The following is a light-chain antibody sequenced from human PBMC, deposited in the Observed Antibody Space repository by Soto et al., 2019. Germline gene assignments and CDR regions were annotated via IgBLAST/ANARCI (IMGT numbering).Light chain of an antibody. Sequence: EIVMTQSPATLSVSPGERATLSCRASESTNNYLAWYQQKPGQAPRLLIDGASTRAAGIPPRFSGSGSGTEFTLTISSLQPEDVATYYCQKYNSAPRTFGQGTKLEIK. CDR3: QKYNSAPRT. CDR1: ESTNNY. CDR2: GAS. J-gene: IGKJ2*01. V-gene: IGKV3-15*01.